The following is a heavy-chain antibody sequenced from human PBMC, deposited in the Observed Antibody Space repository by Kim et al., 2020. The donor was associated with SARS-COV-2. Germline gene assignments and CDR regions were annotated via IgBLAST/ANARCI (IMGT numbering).Heavy chain of an antibody. Sequence: GGSLRLSCAASGFTFSSYGMHWVRQAPGKGLEWVAVISYDGSNKYYADSVKGRFTISRDNSKNTLYLQMNSLRAEDTAVYYCAELDRGTQWLVRGSLGGDYWGQGTLVTVSS. CDR2: ISYDGSNK. V-gene: IGHV3-33*05. J-gene: IGHJ4*02. D-gene: IGHD6-19*01. CDR3: AELDRGTQWLVRGSLGGDY. CDR1: GFTFSSYG.